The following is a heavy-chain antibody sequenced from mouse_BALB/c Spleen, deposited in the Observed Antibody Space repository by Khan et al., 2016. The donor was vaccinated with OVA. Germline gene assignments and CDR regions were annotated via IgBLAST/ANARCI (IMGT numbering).Heavy chain of an antibody. CDR2: INPHIGET. CDR3: TRIYRSDFDY. Sequence: VQLKQSGPELVRPGASVKISCKASGYSFTGYFMNWVMQSHGKSLEWIGRINPHIGETFYNQRFKDKATLTVDESSSTAHMALRSLASEDSAVYDCTRIYRSDFDYWGQGTTRTVSS. CDR1: GYSFTGYF. V-gene: IGHV1-20*02. J-gene: IGHJ2*01. D-gene: IGHD1-1*01.